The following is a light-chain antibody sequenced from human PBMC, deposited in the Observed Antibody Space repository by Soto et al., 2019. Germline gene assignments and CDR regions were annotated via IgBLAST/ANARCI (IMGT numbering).Light chain of an antibody. V-gene: IGKV1-5*01. CDR2: DAS. J-gene: IGKJ1*01. CDR1: QSVDRY. CDR3: QQYKDYTWT. Sequence: DIQMTQSPSTLSASVVDRVSITCRASQSVDRYLAWYQQKPGKAPHLLIYDASSLESGVPSRFSGSGSGTEFTLTISSLQPDDFTTFYCQQYKDYTWTFGQGTKVDIK.